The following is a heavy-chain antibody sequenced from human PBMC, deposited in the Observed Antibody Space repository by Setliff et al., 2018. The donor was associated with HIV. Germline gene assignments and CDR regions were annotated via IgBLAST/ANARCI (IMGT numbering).Heavy chain of an antibody. CDR1: GYSFPNSW. V-gene: IGHV5-51*01. CDR2: IYPADSDT. Sequence: PGASLKISCKASGYSFPNSWIGWVRQMPGKGLEWMGIIYPADSDTKYNPSFQGQVIISADKSISTAYLQWSNVKASDTAIYYCATSKMVAFDIWGQGAMVTVSS. J-gene: IGHJ3*02. D-gene: IGHD2-8*01. CDR3: ATSKMVAFDI.